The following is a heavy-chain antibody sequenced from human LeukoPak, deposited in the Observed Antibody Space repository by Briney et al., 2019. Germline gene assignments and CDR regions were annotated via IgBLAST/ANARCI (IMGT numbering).Heavy chain of an antibody. D-gene: IGHD3-10*01. CDR1: GGSISSSNW. Sequence: SGTLSLTCAVSGGSISSSNWWSWVRQPPGKGLEWIGEIYHSGSTNYNPSLKSRVTISVDKSKNQFSLKLSSVTAADTAVYYCASRGYYGSGSSYYFGYWGQGTLVTVSS. CDR2: IYHSGST. V-gene: IGHV4-4*02. CDR3: ASRGYYGSGSSYYFGY. J-gene: IGHJ4*02.